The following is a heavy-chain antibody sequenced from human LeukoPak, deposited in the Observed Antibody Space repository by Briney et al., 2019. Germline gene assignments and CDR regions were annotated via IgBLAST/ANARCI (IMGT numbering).Heavy chain of an antibody. J-gene: IGHJ4*02. V-gene: IGHV3-30*18. CDR3: AKDRSSSWSLDY. CDR1: GFTFSRNG. D-gene: IGHD6-6*01. Sequence: GGSLRLSCAASGFTFSRNGMHWVRQAPGKGLEWVAVISCDGSHKYYADAVKGRFTISRDNSKSTLYLQMNSLRAEDTAVYYCAKDRSSSWSLDYWGQGTLVTVSS. CDR2: ISCDGSHK.